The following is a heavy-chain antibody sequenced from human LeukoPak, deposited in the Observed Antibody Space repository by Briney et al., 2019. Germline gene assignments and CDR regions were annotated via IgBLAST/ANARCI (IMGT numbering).Heavy chain of an antibody. V-gene: IGHV4-59*01. Sequence: SETLSLTCTVSGGSISSYYWSWIRQPPGKGLAWIGYIYYSGSTNYNPSLKSRVTISVDTSKNQFSLKLSSVTAADTAVYYCARVEWGVVNWFDPWGQGTLVTVSS. J-gene: IGHJ5*02. CDR3: ARVEWGVVNWFDP. D-gene: IGHD3-16*01. CDR1: GGSISSYY. CDR2: IYYSGST.